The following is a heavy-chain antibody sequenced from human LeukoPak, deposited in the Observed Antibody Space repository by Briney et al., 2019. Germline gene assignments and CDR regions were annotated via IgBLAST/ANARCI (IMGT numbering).Heavy chain of an antibody. V-gene: IGHV1-24*01. Sequence: ASVKVSCSVSGYTLTVLSMHWVRQAPGQGLGWKGGFDPKDGETIYAQKYQGRVTMTEDTATDTDYMELSSLKSENTAVYYCATSCSVGSCYFFGYWGQGTLVTVSS. CDR3: ATSCSVGSCYFFGY. CDR1: GYTLTVLS. D-gene: IGHD2-15*01. J-gene: IGHJ4*02. CDR2: FDPKDGET.